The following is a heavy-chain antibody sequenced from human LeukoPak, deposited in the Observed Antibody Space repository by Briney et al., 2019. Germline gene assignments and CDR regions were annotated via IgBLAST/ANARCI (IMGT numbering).Heavy chain of an antibody. V-gene: IGHV3-30*18. D-gene: IGHD4-17*01. CDR3: AKGGGYGDLGY. CDR1: GFTFSNYG. J-gene: IGHJ4*02. Sequence: PGGSLRLSCAASGFTFSNYGTQWVRQAPGKGLEWVAIISYDGSVRYYGDSVRGRFTISRDNSKNTVYLQMNSLRADDTAVYYCAKGGGYGDLGYWGQGTLVTVSS. CDR2: ISYDGSVR.